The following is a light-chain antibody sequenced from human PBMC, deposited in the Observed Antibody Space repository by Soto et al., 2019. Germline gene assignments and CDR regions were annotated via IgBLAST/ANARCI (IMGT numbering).Light chain of an antibody. CDR1: QSVSSS. CDR2: GAP. CDR3: QQYDDWPQT. J-gene: IGKJ1*01. V-gene: IGKV3-15*01. Sequence: EIVLTQSPATLSVSPGGRATLSCRASQSVSSSLAWYQQKPGQAPSLLIYGAPTRATGITARFSGSGSGTEFTLTISSLQSEDFAVYYCQQYDDWPQTFGQGTKVDIK.